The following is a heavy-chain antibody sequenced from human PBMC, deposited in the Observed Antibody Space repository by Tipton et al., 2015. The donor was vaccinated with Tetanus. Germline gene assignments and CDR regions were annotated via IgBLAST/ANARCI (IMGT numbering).Heavy chain of an antibody. V-gene: IGHV4-61*01. CDR2: ILYGKST. CDR3: ARLREIVSRSGWAFDY. J-gene: IGHJ4*02. Sequence: TLSLTCTVSGGSISSGSYYWSWVRQPPGKGLEYLGYILYGKSTHFNPSLQSRLSMSGDPVKNQFSLRLTSVTAADTAVYYCARLREIVSRSGWAFDYWGQGILVTVSS. CDR1: GGSISSGSYY. D-gene: IGHD3-10*01.